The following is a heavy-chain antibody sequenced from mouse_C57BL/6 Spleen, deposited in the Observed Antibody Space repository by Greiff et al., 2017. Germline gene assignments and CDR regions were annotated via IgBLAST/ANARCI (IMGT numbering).Heavy chain of an antibody. D-gene: IGHD2-4*01. CDR1: GFTFSDFY. CDR3: ARDAVADYPSAMDY. J-gene: IGHJ4*01. V-gene: IGHV7-1*01. Sequence: EVKLVESGGGLVQSGRSLRLSCATSGFTFSDFYMEWVRQAPGKGLEWIAASRNKANDYTTEYSASVKGRFIVSRDTSQSILYLQMNALRAEDTAIYYCARDAVADYPSAMDYWGQGTSVTVSS. CDR2: SRNKANDYTT.